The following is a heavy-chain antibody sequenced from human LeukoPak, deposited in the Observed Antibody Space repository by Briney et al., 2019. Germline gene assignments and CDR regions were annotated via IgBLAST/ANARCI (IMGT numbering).Heavy chain of an antibody. CDR2: IYYSGST. D-gene: IGHD6-19*01. V-gene: IGHV4-59*01. Sequence: SETLSLTCTVSGGSISSYYWSWIRQPPGKGLEWIRYIYYSGSTNYNPSLKSRVTISVDTSKNQFSLKLSSVTAADTAVYYCAREAVAGTGWFDPWGQGTLVTVSS. CDR3: AREAVAGTGWFDP. CDR1: GGSISSYY. J-gene: IGHJ5*02.